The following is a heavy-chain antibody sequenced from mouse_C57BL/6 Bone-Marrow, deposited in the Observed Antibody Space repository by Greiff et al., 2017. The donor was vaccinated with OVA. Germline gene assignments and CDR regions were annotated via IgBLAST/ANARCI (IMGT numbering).Heavy chain of an antibody. J-gene: IGHJ1*03. CDR3: ARDAGLWYFDV. D-gene: IGHD3-3*01. CDR2: SRNKANDYTT. CDR1: GFTFSDFY. Sequence: EVQGVESGGGLVQSGRSLRLSCATSGFTFSDFYMEWVRQAPGKGLEWIAASRNKANDYTTEYSASVKGRFIVSRDTSQSILYLQMNALRAEDTAIYYCARDAGLWYFDVWGTGTTVTVSS. V-gene: IGHV7-1*01.